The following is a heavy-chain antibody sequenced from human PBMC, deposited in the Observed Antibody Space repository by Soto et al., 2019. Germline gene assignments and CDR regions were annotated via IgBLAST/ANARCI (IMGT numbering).Heavy chain of an antibody. D-gene: IGHD4-17*01. J-gene: IGHJ4*01. CDR3: ARANGNFFDD. Sequence: SVQVSCKASAYTFPSYTVSWVRQAPGQGLEWVGWIGPSSGNTEYERKIQGRVTMNKDTYKRTAYMEWRSLRSDDTAVYYCARANGNFFDDWG. CDR2: IGPSSGNT. CDR1: AYTFPSYT. V-gene: IGHV1-18*01.